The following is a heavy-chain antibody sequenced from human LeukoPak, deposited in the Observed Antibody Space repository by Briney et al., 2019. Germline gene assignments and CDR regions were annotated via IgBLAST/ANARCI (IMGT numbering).Heavy chain of an antibody. D-gene: IGHD6-6*01. CDR1: GFTFSSYW. V-gene: IGHV3-74*01. CDR2: INSDGSTT. J-gene: IGHJ4*02. CDR3: ARDYSSWFDY. Sequence: GSLRLSCAASGFTFSSYWIHWVRQAPGKGLAWASIINSDGSTTNYADSVKGRFTISRDNAKNTLYLQLNSLRPEDTAVYYCARDYSSWFDYWGQGTLVTVSS.